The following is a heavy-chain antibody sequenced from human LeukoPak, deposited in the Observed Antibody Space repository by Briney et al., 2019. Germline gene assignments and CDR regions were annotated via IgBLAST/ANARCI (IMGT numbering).Heavy chain of an antibody. D-gene: IGHD2-2*01. CDR1: GYTFTSYD. J-gene: IGHJ6*03. V-gene: IGHV1-8*01. CDR2: MNPNSGNT. Sequence: ASVKVSCKASGYTFTSYDINWVRQATGQGPEWMGWMNPNSGNTGYAQKFQGRVTMTRNTSISTAYMELSSLRSEDTAVYYCARGALVPAAMSISPPAGGYYYYYMDVWGKGTTVTISS. CDR3: ARGALVPAAMSISPPAGGYYYYYMDV.